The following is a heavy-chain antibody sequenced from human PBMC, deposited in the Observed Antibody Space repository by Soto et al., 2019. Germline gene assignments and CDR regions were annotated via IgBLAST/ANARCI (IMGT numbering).Heavy chain of an antibody. CDR2: IYHSGST. CDR3: ASSVGYYDSSGYTY. D-gene: IGHD3-22*01. CDR1: GGSISSGGYS. V-gene: IGHV4-30-2*01. J-gene: IGHJ4*02. Sequence: SETLSLTCAVSGGSISSGGYSWSWIRQPPGKGLEWIGYIYHSGSTYYNPSLKSRVTISVDRSKNQFSLKLSSVTAADTAVYYCASSVGYYDSSGYTYWGQGTLVTVSS.